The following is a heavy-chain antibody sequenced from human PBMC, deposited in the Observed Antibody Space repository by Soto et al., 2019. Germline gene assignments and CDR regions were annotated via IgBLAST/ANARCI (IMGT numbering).Heavy chain of an antibody. J-gene: IGHJ4*02. V-gene: IGHV3-7*01. CDR2: INQDGSEK. Sequence: RRLSCATSGFIFRSYWMSWVRQAPGKGLEWVANINQDGSEKYYVDSVRGRFIISRDNAENSLYLQMNSLRAGDTALYYCARDGVAAGLYLDNWGQGTLVTVSS. CDR3: ARDGVAAGLYLDN. D-gene: IGHD2-15*01. CDR1: GFIFRSYW.